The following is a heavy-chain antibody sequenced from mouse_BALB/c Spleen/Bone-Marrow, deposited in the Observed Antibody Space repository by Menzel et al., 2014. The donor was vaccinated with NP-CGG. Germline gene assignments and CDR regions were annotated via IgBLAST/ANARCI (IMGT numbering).Heavy chain of an antibody. CDR1: GFTFTDYY. V-gene: IGHV7-3*02. CDR2: IRNKANGYTT. CDR3: ARDTVITTHWYFDV. J-gene: IGHJ1*01. D-gene: IGHD2-4*01. Sequence: EVQRVESGGGLGQPGGSLRLSCATSGFTFTDYYMSWVRQPPGKALEWLGFIRNKANGYTTEYSASVKGRFTISRDNSQSILYLQMNTLRAEDCATYYCARDTVITTHWYFDVWGAGTTVTVSS.